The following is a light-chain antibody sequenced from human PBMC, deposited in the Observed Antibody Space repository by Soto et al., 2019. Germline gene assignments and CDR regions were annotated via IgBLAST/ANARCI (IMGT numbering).Light chain of an antibody. Sequence: IVLTQSPGTLSLSPGERATLSCRASPSVRSTYLAWYQHKPGQAPRILIYDVSTRATDIPDRFSGSGSGTDFTLSIRRLEPEDFAGYYWQQYGNLPTFGQGTRLEI. CDR3: QQYGNLPT. V-gene: IGKV3-20*01. CDR2: DVS. J-gene: IGKJ5*01. CDR1: PSVRSTY.